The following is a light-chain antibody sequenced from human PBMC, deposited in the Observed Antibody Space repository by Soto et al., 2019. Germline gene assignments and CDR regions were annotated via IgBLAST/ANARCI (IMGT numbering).Light chain of an antibody. V-gene: IGLV2-11*01. CDR3: CSYAGRYFVF. CDR2: DVT. J-gene: IGLJ2*01. CDR1: SSDVGVDNS. Sequence: QSALTQPRSVSGSPGQSVTIACTGTSSDVGVDNSVSWYQQHPGKAPKLMIYDVTKRPSGVPDRFSGSKSGNTASLTISGLQAEDDADYYCCSYAGRYFVFFGGGTKVTVL.